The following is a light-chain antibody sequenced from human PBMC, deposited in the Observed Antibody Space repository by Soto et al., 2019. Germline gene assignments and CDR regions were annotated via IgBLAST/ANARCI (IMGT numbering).Light chain of an antibody. Sequence: EIVMTQSPATLSVSAGERATLSCRASQSVSSSYLAWYQQKPGQAPRLLIYGASSRATGIPDRFSGSGSGTDFTLTISRLEPEDFAVYYCHQYGNTLWTFGQGTKVDIK. CDR3: HQYGNTLWT. J-gene: IGKJ1*01. CDR1: QSVSSSY. CDR2: GAS. V-gene: IGKV3-20*01.